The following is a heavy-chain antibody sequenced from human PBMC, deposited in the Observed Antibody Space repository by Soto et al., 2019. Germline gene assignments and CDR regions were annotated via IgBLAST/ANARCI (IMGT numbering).Heavy chain of an antibody. D-gene: IGHD2-15*01. CDR2: ISGGGGST. CDR3: ARGRRVAGYYYYGMDV. CDR1: GFTFSTYA. V-gene: IGHV3-23*01. J-gene: IGHJ6*02. Sequence: GGSLRLSCAASGFTFSTYAMNWVRQAPGKGLEWVSAISGGGGSTYYADSVKGRVTISRDNSKNTLYLQMNSLRAEDTAVYYCARGRRVAGYYYYGMDVWGQGTTVTAP.